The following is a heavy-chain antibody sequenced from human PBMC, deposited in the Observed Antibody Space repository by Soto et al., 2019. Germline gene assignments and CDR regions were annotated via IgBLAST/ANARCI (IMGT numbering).Heavy chain of an antibody. CDR2: IYYSGST. CDR3: ARYSLHSNQAHYFDY. CDR1: GGSISSSSYY. Sequence: SETLSLTCTVSGGSISSSSYYWCWIRHPPGKGLEWIGSIYYSGSTYYNPSLKSRVTISVDTSKNQFSLKLSSVTAADTAVYYCARYSLHSNQAHYFDYWGQGTLVTV. D-gene: IGHD4-4*01. V-gene: IGHV4-39*07. J-gene: IGHJ4*02.